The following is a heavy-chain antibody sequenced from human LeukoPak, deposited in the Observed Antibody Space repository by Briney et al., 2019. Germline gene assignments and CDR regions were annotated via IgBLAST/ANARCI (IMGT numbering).Heavy chain of an antibody. CDR1: GFTFSSYG. V-gene: IGHV3-30*03. Sequence: PGGSLRLSCAASGFTFSSYGMHWVRQAPGKGLEWVAVISYDGSNKYYADSVKGRFTISRDNSKNTLYLQMNSLRAEDTAVYYCAIHPLGYCSSTSCPPGYWGRGTLVTVSS. J-gene: IGHJ4*02. CDR2: ISYDGSNK. CDR3: AIHPLGYCSSTSCPPGY. D-gene: IGHD2-2*01.